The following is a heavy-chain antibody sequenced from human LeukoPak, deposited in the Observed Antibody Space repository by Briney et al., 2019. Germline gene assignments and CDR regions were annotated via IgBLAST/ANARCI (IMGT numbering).Heavy chain of an antibody. V-gene: IGHV3-15*01. Sequence: GGSLRLSCAVSGFTFSPAWMTWVRQAPGKGLEWVGRIKTITDDGTTDYAAPVTGRFTISRDDTKNMLFLQMNTLKTEDTAVYYCTTPAFLGKSPYGLDVWGQGTTVTVSS. J-gene: IGHJ6*02. CDR2: IKTITDDGTT. D-gene: IGHD3-3*01. CDR1: GFTFSPAW. CDR3: TTPAFLGKSPYGLDV.